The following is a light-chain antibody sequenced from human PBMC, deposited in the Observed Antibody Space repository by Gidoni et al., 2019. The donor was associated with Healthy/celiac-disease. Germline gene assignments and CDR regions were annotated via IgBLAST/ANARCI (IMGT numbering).Light chain of an antibody. Sequence: ELVLTQSPATLSLSPGERATLSSRASQSVSSYLAWYQQKPGQAPRLLIYDASNRATGIPARFSGSGSGTDFTLTISSLEPEDVAVYYCQQRSNWPPLTFGGGTKVEIK. V-gene: IGKV3-11*01. CDR1: QSVSSY. CDR3: QQRSNWPPLT. J-gene: IGKJ4*02. CDR2: DAS.